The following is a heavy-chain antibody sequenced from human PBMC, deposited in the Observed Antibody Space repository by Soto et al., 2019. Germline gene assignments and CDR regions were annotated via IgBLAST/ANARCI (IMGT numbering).Heavy chain of an antibody. D-gene: IGHD1-26*01. Sequence: EVQLVESGGGLVAPGGSLRLSCVASGFALTTYTMNWVRQAPGKGLEWISSISGSGFKKYYADSVKGRFTISRDNSKSTVYLELNNLSAEDTAVYHCAKNQGVELVPLATVDWFDPWGQGSVVTVSS. CDR2: ISGSGFKK. J-gene: IGHJ5*02. CDR1: GFALTTYT. V-gene: IGHV3-23*04. CDR3: AKNQGVELVPLATVDWFDP.